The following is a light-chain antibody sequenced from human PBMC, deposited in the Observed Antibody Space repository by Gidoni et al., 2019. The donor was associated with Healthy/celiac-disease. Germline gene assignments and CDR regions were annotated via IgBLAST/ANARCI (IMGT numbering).Light chain of an antibody. CDR3: QQSDSTSPLT. CDR2: AAS. CDR1: QSISSY. J-gene: IGKJ4*01. Sequence: DNQMTQSPSSLSASVGYRVTVTCRASQSISSYLHWYQLKPGKAPKLLIYAASSLQSVVPSRYSDSGSGTDFTLTINSLQPEEFATCYCQQSDSTSPLTFGGGTKVEIK. V-gene: IGKV1-39*01.